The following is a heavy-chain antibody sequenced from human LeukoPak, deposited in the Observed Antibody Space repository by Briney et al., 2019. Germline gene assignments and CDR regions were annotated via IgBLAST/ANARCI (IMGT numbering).Heavy chain of an antibody. J-gene: IGHJ6*03. CDR1: GGTFSSYA. D-gene: IGHD6-19*01. CDR3: ARGPHQWLEYYYYYMDV. CDR2: IIPIFGTA. Sequence: SVKVSCKASGGTFSSYAISWVRQAPGQGLEWMGGIIPIFGTANYAQKFQGRVTITTDESTSTAYMELSSLRSEDTAVYYCARGPHQWLEYYYYYMDVWGKGTTVTVSS. V-gene: IGHV1-69*05.